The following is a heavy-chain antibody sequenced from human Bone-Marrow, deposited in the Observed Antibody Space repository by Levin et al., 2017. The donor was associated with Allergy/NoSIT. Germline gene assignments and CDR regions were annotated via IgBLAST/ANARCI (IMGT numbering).Heavy chain of an antibody. CDR3: ARDRGTAAAGFAYYYGMDV. V-gene: IGHV1-69*13. CDR2: IIPIFGTA. CDR1: GGTFSSYA. Sequence: SVKVSCKASGGTFSSYAISWVRQAPGQGLEWMGGIIPIFGTANYAQKFQGRVTITADESTSTAYMELSSLRSEDTAVYYCARDRGTAAAGFAYYYGMDVWGQGTTVTVSS. D-gene: IGHD6-13*01. J-gene: IGHJ6*02.